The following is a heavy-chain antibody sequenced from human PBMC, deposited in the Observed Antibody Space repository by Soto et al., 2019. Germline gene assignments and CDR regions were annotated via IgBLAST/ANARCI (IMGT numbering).Heavy chain of an antibody. CDR3: ARVSGRYLPFDY. D-gene: IGHD6-19*01. Sequence: GWSLRLSCSASVFTFSNYNMNWCRQAPGKGLEWVSHITTSGSTIYYADSVKGRFTISRDNAKNSLYLQMNSLRDDDTAVYYCARVSGRYLPFDYWGQGTLVTVSS. V-gene: IGHV3-48*02. J-gene: IGHJ4*02. CDR2: ITTSGSTI. CDR1: VFTFSNYN.